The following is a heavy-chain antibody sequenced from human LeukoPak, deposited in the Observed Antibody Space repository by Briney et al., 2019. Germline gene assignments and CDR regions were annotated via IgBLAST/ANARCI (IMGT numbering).Heavy chain of an antibody. CDR2: INHSGST. Sequence: PSETLSLTCAVYGGSFSGYYWSWIRQPPGKGLEWIGEINHSGSTNYNPSLKSRVTISVDTSKNQFSLKLSSVTAADTAVYYCARGLYYYDSSGYYYSPNYYFDYWGQGTLVTVSS. J-gene: IGHJ4*02. CDR3: ARGLYYYDSSGYYYSPNYYFDY. D-gene: IGHD3-22*01. V-gene: IGHV4-34*01. CDR1: GGSFSGYY.